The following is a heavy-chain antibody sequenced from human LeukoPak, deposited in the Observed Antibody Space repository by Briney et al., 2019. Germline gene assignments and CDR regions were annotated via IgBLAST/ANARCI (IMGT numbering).Heavy chain of an antibody. V-gene: IGHV1-2*02. Sequence: GASVKVSCKASGYTFTAYYMHWVRQAPGQGLEWMGWINPNSGGTNYAQKFQGRVTMTRDTSISTAYMELSRLRSDDTAVYYCARVPGRNVLRYLEASSNWFDPWGQGTLVTVSS. CDR2: INPNSGGT. D-gene: IGHD3-9*01. J-gene: IGHJ5*02. CDR1: GYTFTAYY. CDR3: ARVPGRNVLRYLEASSNWFDP.